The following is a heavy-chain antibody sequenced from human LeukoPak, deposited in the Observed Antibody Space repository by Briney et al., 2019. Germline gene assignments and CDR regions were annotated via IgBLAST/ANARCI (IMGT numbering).Heavy chain of an antibody. CDR2: IPYDGRNK. CDR3: AKVRSSSWSFDAFDM. V-gene: IGHV3-30*18. Sequence: GRSLRLSCAASGLTFSTYGMHWVRQAPGKGLEWVAVIPYDGRNKFYADSVKGRFTISRDNSKNTLYLQMSSLRSEDTAVYCCAKVRSSSWSFDAFDMWGQGTMVTVSS. D-gene: IGHD6-13*01. J-gene: IGHJ3*02. CDR1: GLTFSTYG.